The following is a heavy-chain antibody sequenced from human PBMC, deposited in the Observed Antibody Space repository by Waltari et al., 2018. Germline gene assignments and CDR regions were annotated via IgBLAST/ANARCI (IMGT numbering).Heavy chain of an antibody. D-gene: IGHD6-19*01. CDR1: GYSIGSGYY. CDR2: IYHSGST. CDR3: ARCSGWYDAFDI. Sequence: QVQLQESGPGLVKPSETLSLTCAVSGYSIGSGYYWGWIRQPPGKGLEWIGSIYHSGSTYYNPSLKSRVTISVDTSKNQFSLKLSSVTAADTAVYYCARCSGWYDAFDIWGQGTMVTVSS. J-gene: IGHJ3*02. V-gene: IGHV4-38-2*01.